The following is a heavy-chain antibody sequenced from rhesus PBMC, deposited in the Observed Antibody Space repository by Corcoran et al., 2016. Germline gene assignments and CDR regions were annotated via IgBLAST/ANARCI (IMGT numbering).Heavy chain of an antibody. CDR2: SNGKRGTN. V-gene: IGHV4-80*01. D-gene: IGHD4-11*01. Sequence: QVQLQESGPGLVKPSENLSLNRPVSGSSIRSSWWSRIRQHPGKGMVWMGESNGKRGTNNYNPSLKSLVTISRGTSKNQFSLKLSSVTAADTAGYYCAIPITTRLDYWGQGVLVTVSS. CDR3: AIPITTRLDY. J-gene: IGHJ4*01. CDR1: GSSIRSSW.